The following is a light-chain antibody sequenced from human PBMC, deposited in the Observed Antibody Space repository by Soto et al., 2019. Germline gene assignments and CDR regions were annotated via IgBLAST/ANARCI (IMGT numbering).Light chain of an antibody. CDR2: EVT. V-gene: IGLV2-8*01. CDR3: GSKAGSNKHVV. Sequence: QSALTQPPSASGSPGQSVTISCAGSSSDIVASNSVSWYQQHPGKAPKLLISEVTKRPSGVPDRFSGSKSGNTASLTVSGLQADDEADYYCGSKAGSNKHVVFGGGTKVTVL. CDR1: SSDIVASNS. J-gene: IGLJ2*01.